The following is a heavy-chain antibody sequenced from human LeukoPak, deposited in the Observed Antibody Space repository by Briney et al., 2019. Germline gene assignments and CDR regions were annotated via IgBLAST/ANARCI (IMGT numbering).Heavy chain of an antibody. CDR3: AREGMELITIFGVVNIYFDY. J-gene: IGHJ4*02. CDR1: GFTFSSYW. Sequence: GGSLRLSCAAYGFTFSSYWMRWVRQAPGKGLGWVANIQQDGSEKYYVDSVKGRFTVSRDNAKNSLYLQMNSLRAEDTAVYYCAREGMELITIFGVVNIYFDYWGQGTLVTVSS. D-gene: IGHD3-3*01. CDR2: IQQDGSEK. V-gene: IGHV3-7*01.